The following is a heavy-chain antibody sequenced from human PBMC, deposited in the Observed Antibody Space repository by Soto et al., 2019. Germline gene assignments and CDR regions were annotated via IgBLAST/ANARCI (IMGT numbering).Heavy chain of an antibody. CDR3: AKESLDYYDLGRFYVTAFDS. Sequence: QVQLVESGGGVVHPWRSLRLSCVTSGFRFSSFNMDWLRQTPGKGLEWVAAISHDGSDISYRDSVKGRFTISRDKPKNTLYLQMDSLRPDDAGVYYCAKESLDYYDLGRFYVTAFDSCGQGTPVSVSS. CDR1: GFRFSSFN. V-gene: IGHV3-30*18. D-gene: IGHD3-10*01. J-gene: IGHJ4*02. CDR2: ISHDGSDI.